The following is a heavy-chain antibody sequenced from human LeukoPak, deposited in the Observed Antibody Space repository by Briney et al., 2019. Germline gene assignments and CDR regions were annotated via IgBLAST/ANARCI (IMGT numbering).Heavy chain of an antibody. Sequence: PSQTLSLTCTVSGGSITSDSYYWSWIRQHPGKGLEWIAYIYYSGSNYYNPSLKNRVTISVDTSKNQFSLKLSSVTAAGTAVYFCARGKDSSDYFDYWGQGTLVTVSS. V-gene: IGHV4-31*03. CDR1: GGSITSDSYY. D-gene: IGHD3-22*01. CDR3: ARGKDSSDYFDY. CDR2: IYYSGSN. J-gene: IGHJ4*02.